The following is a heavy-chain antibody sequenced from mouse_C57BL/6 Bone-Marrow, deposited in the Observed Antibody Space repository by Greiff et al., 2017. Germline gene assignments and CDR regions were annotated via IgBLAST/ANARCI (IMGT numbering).Heavy chain of an antibody. CDR1: GYAFTNYL. Sequence: QVQLQQSRADLVRPGTSVKVSCMASGYAFTNYLIELVMQRPGHGLVWICMINPASCGTNYNDKFKGKATLTADKSSSTAYMQRSSLTSEDSAVYCCATDYGSSDECMDVWGAGNAVTDST. CDR2: INPASCGT. J-gene: IGHJ1*01. D-gene: IGHD1-1*01. CDR3: ATDYGSSDECMDV. V-gene: IGHV1-54*01.